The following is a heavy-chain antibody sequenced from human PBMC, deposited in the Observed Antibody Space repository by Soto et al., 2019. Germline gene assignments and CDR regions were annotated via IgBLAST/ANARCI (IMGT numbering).Heavy chain of an antibody. Sequence: SETLSLTCTVSGGSISSYYWSWIRQPPGKGLEWIGYIYYSGSTNYNPSIKSRDTISVDTSKNQFSLKLSSVTAADTAVYYCARHVFSPDFWSGYFPAYYYYYMDVWGKGTTVTVSS. J-gene: IGHJ6*03. V-gene: IGHV4-59*08. CDR3: ARHVFSPDFWSGYFPAYYYYYMDV. D-gene: IGHD3-3*01. CDR1: GGSISSYY. CDR2: IYYSGST.